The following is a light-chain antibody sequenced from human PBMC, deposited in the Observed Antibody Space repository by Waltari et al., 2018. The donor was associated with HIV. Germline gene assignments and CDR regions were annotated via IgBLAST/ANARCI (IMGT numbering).Light chain of an antibody. Sequence: QSALTQPASVSGSPGQSITISCTATDSRIDVFKFVSWFQQHPGKAPKVIIYEVTNRPSGVSIRFSGSRSGNTAYLTISGLQAEDEADYYCTSYKPGTTSYVFGTGTKVTVL. CDR1: DSRIDVFKF. J-gene: IGLJ1*01. CDR2: EVT. CDR3: TSYKPGTTSYV. V-gene: IGLV2-14*01.